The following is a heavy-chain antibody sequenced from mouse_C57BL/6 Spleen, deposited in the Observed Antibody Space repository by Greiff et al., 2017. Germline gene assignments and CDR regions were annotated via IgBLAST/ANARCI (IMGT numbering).Heavy chain of an antibody. Sequence: VQLQQSGAELVKPGASVKMSCKASGYTFTTYPIEWMKQNHGKSLEWIGNFHPYNDDTKSNEKFKGKATLTVEQSSSTVYLELSRLTSNDYAVDYCARSGDYDRGAWFAYRGGGRLVSVSA. J-gene: IGHJ3*01. V-gene: IGHV1-47*01. CDR1: GYTFTTYP. D-gene: IGHD2-4*01. CDR3: ARSGDYDRGAWFAY. CDR2: FHPYNDDT.